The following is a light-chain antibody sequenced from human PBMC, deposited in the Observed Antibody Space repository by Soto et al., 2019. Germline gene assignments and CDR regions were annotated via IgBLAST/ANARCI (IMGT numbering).Light chain of an antibody. J-gene: IGKJ1*01. Sequence: EIVLTQSPGTLSFSPGQGATLSCRASQSVSSRYLAWYQQKPGQAPRLLIYGASSRATGIPDRFSGSGSGTDFTLTISSLQPDDFATYYCQHYNSYSEAFGQGTKVDIK. CDR1: QSVSSRY. CDR3: QHYNSYSEA. V-gene: IGKV3-20*01. CDR2: GAS.